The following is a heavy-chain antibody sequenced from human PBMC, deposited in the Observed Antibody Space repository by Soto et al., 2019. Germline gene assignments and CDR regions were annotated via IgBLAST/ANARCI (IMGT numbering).Heavy chain of an antibody. Sequence: GGSLRLSCGASGLTFNNGWMNWVRQAPGKGLEWVGRIKSKTDGGTTDYAAPVQGRFTISRDDSKNTLSLVMNSLKNEDTAVYYCTTGTKVTRLYYYFGMDVWGQGTTVTVSS. V-gene: IGHV3-15*07. J-gene: IGHJ6*02. CDR3: TTGTKVTRLYYYFGMDV. CDR1: GLTFNNGW. D-gene: IGHD1-1*01. CDR2: IKSKTDGGTT.